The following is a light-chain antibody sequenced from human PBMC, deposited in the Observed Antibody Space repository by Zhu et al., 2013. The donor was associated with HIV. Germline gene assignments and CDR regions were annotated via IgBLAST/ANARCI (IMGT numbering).Light chain of an antibody. CDR1: QNINKF. Sequence: DIQMTQSPSSLSASVGDRVTITCRASQNINKFLNWYQQKPGKAPKVLIYAASNLESGVPSRFSGSGSGTDFTLTISSLQPEDFAVYYCQQYNTFPYSFGQGTKVEIK. CDR2: AAS. V-gene: IGKV1-39*01. CDR3: QQYNTFPYS. J-gene: IGKJ2*03.